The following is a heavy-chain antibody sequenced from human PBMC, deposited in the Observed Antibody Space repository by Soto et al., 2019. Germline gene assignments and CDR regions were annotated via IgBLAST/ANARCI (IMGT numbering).Heavy chain of an antibody. CDR2: INPSGGST. J-gene: IGHJ4*02. V-gene: IGHV1-46*04. CDR3: ARTSARARRAYFDS. CDR1: GYTFTSYW. Sequence: ASVKVSCKASGYTFTSYWVHWGRQAPGQGLEWLGVINPSGGSTTYAEKLQGRVSMTRDTSTSTVHMELSSLRSDDTAVYYCARTSARARRAYFDSWGQGTLVTVSS.